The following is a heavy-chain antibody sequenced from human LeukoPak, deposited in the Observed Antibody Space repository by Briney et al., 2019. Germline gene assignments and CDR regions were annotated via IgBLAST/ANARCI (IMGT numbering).Heavy chain of an antibody. Sequence: PSETLSLTCTVSGYSISSGYYWGWIRQPPGKGLEWIGSIYHSGSTYYNPSLKSRVTISVDTSKNQFSLKLSSVTAADTAVYYCARGWQQLVPFDYWGQGTLVTVSS. J-gene: IGHJ4*02. V-gene: IGHV4-38-2*02. CDR2: IYHSGST. CDR1: GYSISSGYY. CDR3: ARGWQQLVPFDY. D-gene: IGHD6-13*01.